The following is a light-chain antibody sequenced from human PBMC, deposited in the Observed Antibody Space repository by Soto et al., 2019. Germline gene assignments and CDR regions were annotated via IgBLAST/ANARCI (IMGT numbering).Light chain of an antibody. V-gene: IGKV1-9*01. Sequence: DIQLTQSPSFLSASVGDRVTITCRASQGIGSYLAWYQQKPGKAPKLLIYAASTLQSGVPSRFSGSGSGTEFTLTISSLQPEDFATYYCQQLNSYPPEFTFGPGTKVDIK. CDR3: QQLNSYPPEFT. CDR2: AAS. J-gene: IGKJ3*01. CDR1: QGIGSY.